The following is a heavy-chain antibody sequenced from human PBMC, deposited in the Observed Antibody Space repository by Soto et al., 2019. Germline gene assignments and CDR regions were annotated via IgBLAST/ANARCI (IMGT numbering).Heavy chain of an antibody. V-gene: IGHV4-61*01. Sequence: PSETLSLTCTVSGGSVSSGSYYWSWIRQPPGKGLEWIGYIYYSGSTNYNPSLKSRVTISVDTSKNQFSLKLSSVTAADTAVYYCARDRLGYCSGGSCSHPYYYYGMDVWGQGTTVTVSS. CDR2: IYYSGST. CDR3: ARDRLGYCSGGSCSHPYYYYGMDV. D-gene: IGHD2-15*01. J-gene: IGHJ6*02. CDR1: GGSVSSGSYY.